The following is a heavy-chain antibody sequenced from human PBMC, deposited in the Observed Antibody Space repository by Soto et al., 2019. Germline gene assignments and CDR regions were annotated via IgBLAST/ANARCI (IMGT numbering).Heavy chain of an antibody. J-gene: IGHJ4*02. V-gene: IGHV1-18*01. CDR2: ISTYNGNT. CDR1: GYTVTNYG. Sequence: SVKVSGKASGYTVTNYGINGGRQAPGQRLEWKGWISTYNGNTNYAQKLQGRVTMTTDTSTSTAYMELRSLRSDDTAVYYCARSHSGYYDSSGYGRFDYWGQGTLVTVSS. D-gene: IGHD3-22*01. CDR3: ARSHSGYYDSSGYGRFDY.